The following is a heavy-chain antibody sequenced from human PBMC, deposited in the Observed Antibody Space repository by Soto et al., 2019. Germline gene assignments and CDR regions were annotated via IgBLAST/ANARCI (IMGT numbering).Heavy chain of an antibody. Sequence: GGSLRLSCAASGFTFSSYAMHWVRQAPGKGLEWVAVISYDGSNKYYADSVKGRFTISRDNSKNTLYLQMNSLRAEDTAVYYCARDPLATTSGVFDYWGQGTLVTVS. D-gene: IGHD3-10*01. CDR2: ISYDGSNK. CDR3: ARDPLATTSGVFDY. J-gene: IGHJ4*02. CDR1: GFTFSSYA. V-gene: IGHV3-30-3*01.